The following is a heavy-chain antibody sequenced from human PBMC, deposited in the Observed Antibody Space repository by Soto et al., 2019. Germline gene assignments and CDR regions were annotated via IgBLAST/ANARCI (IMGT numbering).Heavy chain of an antibody. D-gene: IGHD2-21*02. CDR2: IYYSGST. Sequence: SSETLSLTCTVSGGSVSSGSYYWSWIRQPPGKGLEWIGYIYYSGSTNYNPSLKSRVTISVDTSKNQFSLKLSSVTAADTAVYYCARVIVVVTARFDPWGQGTLVTVSS. CDR3: ARVIVVVTARFDP. V-gene: IGHV4-61*01. J-gene: IGHJ5*02. CDR1: GGSVSSGSYY.